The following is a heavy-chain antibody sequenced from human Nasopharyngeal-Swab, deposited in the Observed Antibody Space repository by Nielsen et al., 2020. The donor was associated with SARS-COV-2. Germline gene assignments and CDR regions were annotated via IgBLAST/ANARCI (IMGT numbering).Heavy chain of an antibody. CDR3: ARGHGGNSRLDY. V-gene: IGHV3-9*01. CDR1: GFTFDDYA. CDR2: ITWNSGSI. Sequence: SLKISCAASGFTFDDYAMHWVRQAPGKGLEWVSGITWNSGSIGYADSVKGRFTISRDNAKNSLYLQMNSLRIGDTALYYCARGHGGNSRLDYWGQGTLVTVSS. J-gene: IGHJ4*02. D-gene: IGHD4-23*01.